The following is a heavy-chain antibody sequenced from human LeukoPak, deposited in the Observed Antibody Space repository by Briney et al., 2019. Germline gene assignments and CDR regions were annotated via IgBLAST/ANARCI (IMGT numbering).Heavy chain of an antibody. CDR3: AREPPTTIFGVVTLRPLDY. J-gene: IGHJ4*02. V-gene: IGHV1-69*04. D-gene: IGHD3-3*01. CDR1: GGTFSSYA. CDR2: IIPTLGIA. Sequence: SVKVSCKASGGTFSSYAISWVRQAPGQGLEWMGRIIPTLGIANYAQKFQGRVTITADKSTSTAYMELSSLRSEDTAVYYCAREPPTTIFGVVTLRPLDYWGQGTLVTVSS.